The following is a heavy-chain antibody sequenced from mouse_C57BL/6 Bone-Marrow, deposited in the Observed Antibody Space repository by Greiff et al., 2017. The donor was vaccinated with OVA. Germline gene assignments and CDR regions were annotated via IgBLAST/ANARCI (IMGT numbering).Heavy chain of an antibody. CDR2: IDPENGDT. V-gene: IGHV14-4*01. CDR3: TTDDYDVYFDV. D-gene: IGHD2-4*01. Sequence: EVKLMESGAELVRPGASVKLSCTASGFNIKDDYMHWVKQRPEQGLEWIGWIDPENGDTEYASKFQGKATITTDTSSNTAYLQLSSLTSEDTAVYYCTTDDYDVYFDVWGSGTTVTVSA. CDR1: GFNIKDDY. J-gene: IGHJ1*01.